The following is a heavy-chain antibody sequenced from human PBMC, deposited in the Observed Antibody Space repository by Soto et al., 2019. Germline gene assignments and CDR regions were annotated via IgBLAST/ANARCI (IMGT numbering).Heavy chain of an antibody. CDR2: FDPEDGET. CDR1: GYTLTELS. J-gene: IGHJ4*02. V-gene: IGHV1-24*01. Sequence: ASVKVSCKVSGYTLTELSMHWVRQAPGKGLEWMGGFDPEDGETIYAQKFQGRVTMTEDTSTDTAYMELSSLRSEDTAVYYCARAPTVVIPPDYWGQGTLVTVSS. D-gene: IGHD2-21*01. CDR3: ARAPTVVIPPDY.